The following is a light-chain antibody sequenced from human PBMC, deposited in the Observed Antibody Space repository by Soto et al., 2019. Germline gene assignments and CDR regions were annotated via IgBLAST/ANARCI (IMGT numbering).Light chain of an antibody. CDR3: TSHTASSTWV. CDR1: SSDVGYDNY. CDR2: EVS. V-gene: IGLV2-14*01. Sequence: QSALTQPASVSGSPGQSITISCTGTSSDVGYDNYVSWFQQHPGKAPELMIYEVSRRPSGVSNRFSGSKSANTASLTISGLQAEDEADYYCTSHTASSTWVFGGGTQLTVL. J-gene: IGLJ3*02.